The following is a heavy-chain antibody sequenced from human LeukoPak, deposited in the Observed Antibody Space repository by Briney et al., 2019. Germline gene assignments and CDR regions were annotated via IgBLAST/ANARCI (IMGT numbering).Heavy chain of an antibody. J-gene: IGHJ6*02. CDR2: INHSGST. D-gene: IGHD3-3*01. CDR1: GGSFSGYY. Sequence: SETLSLTCAVYGGSFSGYYWSWIRQPPGKGLERIGEINHSGSTNYNPSLKSRVTMSVDTSKNQFSLKLSSVTAADTAVYYCARVTAGGYYDFWSGYPMDVWGQGTTVTVSS. V-gene: IGHV4-34*01. CDR3: ARVTAGGYYDFWSGYPMDV.